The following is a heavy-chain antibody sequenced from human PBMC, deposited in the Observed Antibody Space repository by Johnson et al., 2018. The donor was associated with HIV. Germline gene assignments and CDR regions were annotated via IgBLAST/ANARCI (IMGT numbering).Heavy chain of an antibody. J-gene: IGHJ3*02. CDR3: AKAVTGEGAFDI. V-gene: IGHV3-23*04. CDR1: GFTFSSYA. Sequence: MQLVESGGGVVQPGRSLRLSCAASGFTFSSYAMHWVRQAPGKGLEWVSAISGSGGSTYYADSVKGRFTISRDNSKNTLYLQMNSLRAEDTAVYYCAKAVTGEGAFDIWGQGTMVTVSS. D-gene: IGHD7-27*01. CDR2: ISGSGGST.